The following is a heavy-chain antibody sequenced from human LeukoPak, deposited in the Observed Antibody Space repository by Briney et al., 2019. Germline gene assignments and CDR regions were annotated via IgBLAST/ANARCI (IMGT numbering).Heavy chain of an antibody. CDR3: AKTSYDFWSGYHRYFDY. J-gene: IGHJ4*02. CDR1: GFTFSSYV. Sequence: GGSLRLSCAASGFTFSSYVMSWVRQAPGKGLEWVSAISGSGGSTYYADSVKGRFTISRDNSKNTLYLQMNSLRAEDTAVYYCAKTSYDFWSGYHRYFDYWGQGTLVTVSS. D-gene: IGHD3-3*01. V-gene: IGHV3-23*01. CDR2: ISGSGGST.